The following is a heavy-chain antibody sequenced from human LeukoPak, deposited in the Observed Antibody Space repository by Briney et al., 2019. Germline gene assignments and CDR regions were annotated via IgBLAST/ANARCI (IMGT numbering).Heavy chain of an antibody. D-gene: IGHD4-17*01. V-gene: IGHV4-59*01. J-gene: IGHJ4*02. Sequence: SETLSLTCTVSDGSITNYDWSWVRQPPGKGLEFIGHVHYSGTTNYNPSLRSRVTISIDTSKKHFFLKLKSVTAADTAVYYCATGYGDFKVEGRYFYSWGQGTLVTVSS. CDR1: DGSITNYD. CDR3: ATGYGDFKVEGRYFYS. CDR2: VHYSGTT.